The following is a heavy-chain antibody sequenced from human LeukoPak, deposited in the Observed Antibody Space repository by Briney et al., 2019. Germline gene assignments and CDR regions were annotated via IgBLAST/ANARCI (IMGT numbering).Heavy chain of an antibody. CDR3: ARHGEKYCSSTSCTRGGMDV. D-gene: IGHD2-2*01. J-gene: IGHJ6*02. V-gene: IGHV5-51*01. Sequence: GESLKISCKGSGYSFTSYWIGWVRQMPGKGLEWMGIIYPGDSDTRYSPSFQGQVTISADKSISTAYLQWSSLKASDTAMYYCARHGEKYCSSTSCTRGGMDVWGQGTTVTVSS. CDR2: IYPGDSDT. CDR1: GYSFTSYW.